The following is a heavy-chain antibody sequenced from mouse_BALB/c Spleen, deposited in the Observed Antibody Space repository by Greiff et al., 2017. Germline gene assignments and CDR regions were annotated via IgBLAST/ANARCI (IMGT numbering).Heavy chain of an antibody. D-gene: IGHD1-1*02. J-gene: IGHJ4*01. Sequence: QVQLKQSGAELVRPGASVTLSCTASGYTFTDYEMYWVKQTPVHGLEWIGAIDPETGGTAYNQKFKGKATLTADKSSSTVYMELRSLTSEDSAVYDSAAEVWSSGAMDYWGQGTSVTVSS. CDR1: GYTFTDYE. CDR3: AAEVWSSGAMDY. CDR2: IDPETGGT. V-gene: IGHV1-15*01.